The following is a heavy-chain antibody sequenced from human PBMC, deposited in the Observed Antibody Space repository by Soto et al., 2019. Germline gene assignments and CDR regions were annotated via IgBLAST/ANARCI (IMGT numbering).Heavy chain of an antibody. CDR1: GGSISSYY. V-gene: IGHV4-59*12. CDR2: IYYSGST. CDR3: ARLSISWYYFDY. J-gene: IGHJ4*02. Sequence: PXETLSLTCTVSGGSISSYYWSWIRQPPGKGLEWIGYIYYSGSTNYNPSLKSRLSVSIDKSKNHFSLRLTSVTAADTAVYYCARLSISWYYFDYWGPGTLVTVSS. D-gene: IGHD6-13*01.